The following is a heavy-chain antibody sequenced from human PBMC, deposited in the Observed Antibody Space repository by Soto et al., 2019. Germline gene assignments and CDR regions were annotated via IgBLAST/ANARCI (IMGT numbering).Heavy chain of an antibody. CDR3: ATREYSSSPYSFHY. J-gene: IGHJ4*02. D-gene: IGHD6-6*01. V-gene: IGHV3-73*01. CDR1: GFTFSDSA. CDR2: IRGKGYNYAT. Sequence: PGGSLRLSCAASGFTFSDSAMHWVRQASGKGLEWVGRIRGKGYNYATAYAASVRGRFTISRDDSKNTAYLQMDSLGTEDTAVYYCATREYSSSPYSFHYWGQGSLVTVSS.